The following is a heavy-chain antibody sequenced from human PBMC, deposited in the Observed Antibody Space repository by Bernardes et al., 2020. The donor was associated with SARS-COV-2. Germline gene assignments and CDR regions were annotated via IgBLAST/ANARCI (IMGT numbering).Heavy chain of an antibody. CDR3: AKARLYSSPHNPIDY. J-gene: IGHJ4*02. Sequence: AGSLRLSCAGSGSTVTSYAMSWVRQAPGKGLQWVATFSSSGTYTYYADSVKGRFTVSKDTSQNTLYLQMNSLRTEETAVYYCAKARLYSSPHNPIDYWGQGTLVSVSS. CDR1: GSTVTSYA. V-gene: IGHV3-23*01. CDR2: FSSSGTYT. D-gene: IGHD6-19*01.